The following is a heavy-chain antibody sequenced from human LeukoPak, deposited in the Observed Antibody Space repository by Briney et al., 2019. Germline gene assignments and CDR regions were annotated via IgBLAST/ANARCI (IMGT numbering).Heavy chain of an antibody. J-gene: IGHJ4*02. Sequence: GGSLRLSCAASGFPFNNYPMNWVRQLPGGGLEWVSAISGSGSSTSYTDSLKGRFIISRDNSKNTLYLQMNSLRVEGTATYYCARESGYRYDSRDFDRWGQGTLVTVSS. CDR3: ARESGYRYDSRDFDR. V-gene: IGHV3-23*01. CDR2: ISGSGSST. D-gene: IGHD6-25*01. CDR1: GFPFNNYP.